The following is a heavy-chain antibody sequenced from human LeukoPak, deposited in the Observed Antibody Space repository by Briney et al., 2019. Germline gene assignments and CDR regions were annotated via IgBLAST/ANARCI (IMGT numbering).Heavy chain of an antibody. V-gene: IGHV4-39*01. CDR1: GDSINSNSNY. CDR3: ARHFVDRGDYFDS. CDR2: LFYLSFA. Sequence: PSETLSLTCSVSGDSINSNSNYWGWVRQPPGKRLAWIGSLFYLSFANVYYDPSLKSRVTMSIDTSKNQFSLKLTSVTAADTAVYFCARHFVDRGDYFDSLGQGMLVTVSS. D-gene: IGHD3-10*01. J-gene: IGHJ4*02.